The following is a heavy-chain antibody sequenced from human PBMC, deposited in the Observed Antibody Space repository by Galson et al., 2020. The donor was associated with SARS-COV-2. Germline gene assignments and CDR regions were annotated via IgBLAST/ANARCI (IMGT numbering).Heavy chain of an antibody. J-gene: IGHJ4*02. CDR2: ICDSGGCE. Sequence: GESLKISCAASGFLFSSYAMGWVHQAPGMGLEWVSSICDSGGCEVSSDSLRGRFTISRDNSRNTLYLQMNSLRAEDTAVYYCARISLFSEGFDYWGQGTLVTVSS. D-gene: IGHD3-3*01. CDR3: ARISLFSEGFDY. V-gene: IGHV3-23*01. CDR1: GFLFSSYA.